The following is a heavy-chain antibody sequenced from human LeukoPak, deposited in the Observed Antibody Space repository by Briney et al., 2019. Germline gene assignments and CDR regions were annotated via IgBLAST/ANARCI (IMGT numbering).Heavy chain of an antibody. Sequence: SETLSLTCTVSGGSISSYYWSWIRQPPGQGLEWIGYIYYSGSTNYNPSLKSRVTISVDTSKNQFSLKLSSVTAADTAVYYCARHRAYGDYEFDYWGQGTLVTVSS. J-gene: IGHJ4*02. CDR1: GGSISSYY. D-gene: IGHD4-17*01. CDR3: ARHRAYGDYEFDY. V-gene: IGHV4-59*08. CDR2: IYYSGST.